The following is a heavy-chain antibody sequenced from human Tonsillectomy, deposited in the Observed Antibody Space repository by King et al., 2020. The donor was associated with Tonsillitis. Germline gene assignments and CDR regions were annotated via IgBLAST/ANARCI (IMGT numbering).Heavy chain of an antibody. J-gene: IGHJ4*02. CDR1: GFTFSRYW. V-gene: IGHV3-7*01. CDR2: IKEDGSDK. Sequence: VQLMESGGGLVQPGGSLRLSCAVSGFTFSRYWMSWVRQAPGKGLEWVANIKEDGSDKHYVDSVKGRFTISSDNAKNSLFLQMNSLRAEDTAVYYCATEGGRSGSGYWGQGTLVTVSS. CDR3: ATEGGRSGSGY. D-gene: IGHD3-10*01.